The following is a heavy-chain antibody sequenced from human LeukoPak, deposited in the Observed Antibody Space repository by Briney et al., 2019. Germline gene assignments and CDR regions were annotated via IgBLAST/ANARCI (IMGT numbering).Heavy chain of an antibody. CDR2: ISGHNGNT. Sequence: ASVKVSCKASGYTFISYGISWVRRAPGQRLEWMGWISGHNGNTNYAQNLQGRVTMPTDTSTSTAYMELRSLRSDDTAVYYCARGLGVVTAQSEQPKPRYFDLWGRGTQVTVSS. J-gene: IGHJ2*01. CDR3: ARGLGVVTAQSEQPKPRYFDL. CDR1: GYTFISYG. D-gene: IGHD2-21*02. V-gene: IGHV1-18*01.